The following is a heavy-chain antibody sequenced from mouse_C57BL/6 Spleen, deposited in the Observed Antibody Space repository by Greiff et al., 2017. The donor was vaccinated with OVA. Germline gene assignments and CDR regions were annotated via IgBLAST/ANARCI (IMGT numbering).Heavy chain of an antibody. Sequence: EVQLVESGGGLVKPGGSLKLSCAASGFTFSSYAMSWVRQTPEKRLEWVATISDGGSYTYYPDNVKGRFTISRDNAKNNLYLQMSHLKSEDTAMYYCAREGDGYYLYAMDDWGQGTSVTVSS. V-gene: IGHV5-4*01. D-gene: IGHD2-3*01. CDR3: AREGDGYYLYAMDD. CDR2: ISDGGSYT. CDR1: GFTFSSYA. J-gene: IGHJ4*01.